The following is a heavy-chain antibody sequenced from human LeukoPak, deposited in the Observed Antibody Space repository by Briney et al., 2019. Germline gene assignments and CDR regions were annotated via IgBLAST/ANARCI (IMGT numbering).Heavy chain of an antibody. CDR3: ARAELRFGAAGGWFDP. J-gene: IGHJ5*02. CDR2: IYYSGST. V-gene: IGHV4-31*11. D-gene: IGHD3-10*01. CDR1: GGSFSGYY. Sequence: PSETLSLTCAVYGGSFSGYYWSWIRQHPGKGLEWIGFIYYSGSTYNNPSLKSRVSISVDTSNNQFSLKLSSVSDADTAVYYCARAELRFGAAGGWFDPWGQGTLVTVSS.